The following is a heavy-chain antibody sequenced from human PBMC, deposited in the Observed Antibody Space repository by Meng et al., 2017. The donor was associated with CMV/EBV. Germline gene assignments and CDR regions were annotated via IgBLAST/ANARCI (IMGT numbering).Heavy chain of an antibody. Sequence: CALSGGSISSNNWWSWVRQPPGKGLGWIGEIYHSGSTNYNPSLKSRVTISVDKSKNQFSLKLSSVTAADTAVYYCARALGGPLRFLEWGQGTLVTVSS. CDR3: ARALGGPLRFLE. V-gene: IGHV4-4*02. CDR2: IYHSGST. CDR1: GGSISSNNW. D-gene: IGHD3-3*01. J-gene: IGHJ4*02.